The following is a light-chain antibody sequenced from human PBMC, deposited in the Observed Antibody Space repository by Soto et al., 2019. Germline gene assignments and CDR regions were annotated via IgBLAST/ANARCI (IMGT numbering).Light chain of an antibody. V-gene: IGKV3-15*01. CDR1: QIVGTN. CDR3: QQYDKWPYT. Sequence: EIVLTQSPATLSVSPGETATLSCRTSQIVGTNLAWYRQKPGQAPRLLIYGAFIRAPGFPVRLRGTGSGSEFTLPISGLQSEDGALYFCQQYDKWPYTFGQGTNLEIK. CDR2: GAF. J-gene: IGKJ2*01.